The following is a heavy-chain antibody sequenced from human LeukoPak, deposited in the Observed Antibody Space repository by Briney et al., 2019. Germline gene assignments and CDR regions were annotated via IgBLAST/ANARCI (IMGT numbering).Heavy chain of an antibody. CDR3: ARDGSGSWFDP. J-gene: IGHJ5*02. Sequence: GGSLRLSCAASGFTFSSYSMNWVRQAPGKGLEWVSSISSSSSYIYYADSVKGRFTTSRDNAKNSLYLQMNSLRAEDTAVYYCARDGSGSWFDPWGQGTLVTVSS. CDR1: GFTFSSYS. D-gene: IGHD3-10*01. V-gene: IGHV3-21*01. CDR2: ISSSSSYI.